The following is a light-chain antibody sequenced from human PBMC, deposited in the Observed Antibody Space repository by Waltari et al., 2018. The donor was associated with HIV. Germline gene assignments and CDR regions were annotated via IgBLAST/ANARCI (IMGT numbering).Light chain of an antibody. J-gene: IGKJ1*01. Sequence: DIDLTQSPSFLSASVGDKVTIPCRASHNVGRLLNWYQQSPGKAPSLLIFAISTLTSGDPSRFSGAGSGTDFTLTISSLQREDSGTYFCQQTSDLWTFGQGTKVEI. CDR3: QQTSDLWT. CDR1: HNVGRL. V-gene: IGKV1-39*02. CDR2: AIS.